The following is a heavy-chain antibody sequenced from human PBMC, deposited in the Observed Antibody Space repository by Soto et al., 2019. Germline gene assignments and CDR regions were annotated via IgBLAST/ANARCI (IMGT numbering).Heavy chain of an antibody. CDR1: GFTFSSYN. CDR2: ISSSGSYI. CDR3: ASTRRDFYNNYYYYYGMDF. D-gene: IGHD1-1*01. V-gene: IGHV3-21*01. J-gene: IGHJ6*02. Sequence: GGSLRLSCAASGFTFSSYNMNWVRQAPGKGLEWVSSISSSGSYIYYADSVKGRFTISRDNAKNSLYLQMNSLRAEDTAVYYCASTRRDFYNNYYYYYGMDFWCQGTTVTV.